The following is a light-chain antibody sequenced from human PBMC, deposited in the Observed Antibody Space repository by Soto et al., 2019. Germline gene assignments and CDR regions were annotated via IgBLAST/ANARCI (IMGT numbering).Light chain of an antibody. V-gene: IGKV3-15*01. CDR1: QSVSSN. J-gene: IGKJ1*01. CDR2: GAS. Sequence: EIVMTQSAAILSASPGERATLSCRASQSVSSNLAWFQQKPGQAPRLLIYGASTRATGIPARFSGNGSGTEFTLTISSLQSEDFAVYYCQQYNNWTPWTFGQGTKVEIK. CDR3: QQYNNWTPWT.